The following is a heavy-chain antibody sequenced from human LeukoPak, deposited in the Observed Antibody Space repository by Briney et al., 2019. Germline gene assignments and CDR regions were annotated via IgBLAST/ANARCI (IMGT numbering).Heavy chain of an antibody. J-gene: IGHJ4*02. CDR3: AKYTAGTSYRGLDQ. D-gene: IGHD5-12*01. Sequence: GGSLRLSYGASGLTVSSYGMSWVRQAPGKGLEWVSTIIGSAVNTYYADSVKGRFTISRDDSKNTVYLQLNSLRAEDTAVYSCAKYTAGTSYRGLDQWGQGTLVTVSS. CDR2: IIGSAVNT. V-gene: IGHV3-23*01. CDR1: GLTVSSYG.